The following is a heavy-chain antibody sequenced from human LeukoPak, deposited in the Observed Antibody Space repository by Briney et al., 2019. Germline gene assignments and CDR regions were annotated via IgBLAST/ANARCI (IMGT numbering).Heavy chain of an antibody. CDR2: ISGSGGST. D-gene: IGHD6-19*01. CDR1: GFTFSSYA. Sequence: PGGSLRLSCAASGFTFSSYAMSWVRQAPGKGLEWVSAISGSGGSTYYADSVKGRFTISRDNSKNTLYLQMNSLRAEDTAVYYCWSNILGGGWSGRGARFDYWGQGTLVTVSS. V-gene: IGHV3-23*01. CDR3: WSNILGGGWSGRGARFDY. J-gene: IGHJ4*02.